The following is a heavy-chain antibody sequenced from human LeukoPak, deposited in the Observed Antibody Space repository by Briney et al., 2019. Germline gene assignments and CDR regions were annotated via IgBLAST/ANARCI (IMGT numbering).Heavy chain of an antibody. J-gene: IGHJ4*02. D-gene: IGHD6-13*01. CDR2: ISGSGGST. CDR1: GFTFSTYA. V-gene: IGHV3-23*01. CDR3: AKGGAAAGRGDYFDY. Sequence: GGSLKLSCAASGFTFSTYAMSWVRQAPGKGLEWVSAISGSGGSTYYADSVKGRFTISRDNSKNTLYLQMNSLRAEDTAVYYCAKGGAAAGRGDYFDYWGQGTLVTVSS.